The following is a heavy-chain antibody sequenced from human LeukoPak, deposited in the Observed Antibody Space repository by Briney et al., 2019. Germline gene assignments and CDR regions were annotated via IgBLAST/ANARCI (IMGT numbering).Heavy chain of an antibody. CDR3: ARDLVIKGFDY. D-gene: IGHD6-6*01. V-gene: IGHV1-46*01. Sequence: ASVKVSCKASGYTFTSYDISWVRQAPGQGLEWMGIINPSGGSTSYAQKFQGRVTMTRDTSTSTVYMELSSLRSEDTAVYYCARDLVIKGFDYWGQGTLVTVSS. CDR1: GYTFTSYD. J-gene: IGHJ4*02. CDR2: INPSGGST.